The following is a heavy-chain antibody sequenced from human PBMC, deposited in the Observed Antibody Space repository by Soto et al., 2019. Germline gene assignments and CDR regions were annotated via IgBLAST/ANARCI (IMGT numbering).Heavy chain of an antibody. D-gene: IGHD3-3*01. Sequence: QVQLVESGGGVVQPGRSLRLSCVASGFIFRTYGMHWVRQAPGKGLEWVAIIRYDGSNKNYADSVKGRFTISRDNSRNTLYLQMNSLRAEDTAVYYCARDLYYDYWGQGMDVWGQGTTVTVSS. J-gene: IGHJ6*02. CDR2: IRYDGSNK. V-gene: IGHV3-33*01. CDR3: ARDLYYDYWGQGMDV. CDR1: GFIFRTYG.